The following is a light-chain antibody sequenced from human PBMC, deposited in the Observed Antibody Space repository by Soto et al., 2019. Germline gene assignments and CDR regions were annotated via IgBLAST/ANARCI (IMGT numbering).Light chain of an antibody. CDR3: QQYGSSGT. CDR1: QSVTNNY. Sequence: EIVLTQSPASLSWSPGERATLSCRASQSVTNNYLAWSQQKPGQAPRLLIYGASTRATGIPDRFSGSGSGTDFTLTISRLEPEDFAVYYCQQYGSSGTFGQGTKVDIK. V-gene: IGKV3-20*01. J-gene: IGKJ1*01. CDR2: GAS.